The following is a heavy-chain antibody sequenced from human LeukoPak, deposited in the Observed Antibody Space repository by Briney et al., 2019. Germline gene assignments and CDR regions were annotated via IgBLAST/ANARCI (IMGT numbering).Heavy chain of an antibody. J-gene: IGHJ5*02. V-gene: IGHV4-4*07. CDR3: ARSDSSGYYNWFDP. CDR1: GRSISSYY. D-gene: IGHD3-22*01. Sequence: SETLSLTCTVSGRSISSYYWSWLRHPAGKGLEWIGRIYTSGSTNYNPSLKSRVTMSVDTSKNQFSLKLSSVTAADTAVYYCARSDSSGYYNWFDPWGQGTLVTVSS. CDR2: IYTSGST.